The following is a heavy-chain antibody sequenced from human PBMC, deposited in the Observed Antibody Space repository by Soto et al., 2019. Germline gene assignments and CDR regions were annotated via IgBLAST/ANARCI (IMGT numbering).Heavy chain of an antibody. CDR1: GFTFSSYG. Sequence: QVQLVESGGGVVQPGRSLRLSCAASGFTFSSYGMHWVRQAPGKGLEWVAVIWYDGSNKYYADSVKGRFTIPRDNSKNTLYLQMNSLSAEDTAVYYCARGEARVDYWGQGTLVTVSS. J-gene: IGHJ4*02. V-gene: IGHV3-33*01. CDR3: ARGEARVDY. D-gene: IGHD1-26*01. CDR2: IWYDGSNK.